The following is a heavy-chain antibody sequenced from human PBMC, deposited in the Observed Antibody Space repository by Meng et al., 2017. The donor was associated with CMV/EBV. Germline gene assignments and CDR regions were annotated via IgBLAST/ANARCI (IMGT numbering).Heavy chain of an antibody. D-gene: IGHD2-15*01. J-gene: IGHJ4*02. V-gene: IGHV4-34*01. CDR2: INHSGST. CDR1: GGSFSGYY. CDR3: ASSLTYPDY. Sequence: QVRLQQWGAGLLKPSETLSLTCAVYGGSFSGYYWSWIRQPQGKGLGWIGEINHSGSTNYNPSLKSRVTISVDTSKNQFSMKLSSVTAADTAVYYCASSLTYPDYWGQGTLVTVSS.